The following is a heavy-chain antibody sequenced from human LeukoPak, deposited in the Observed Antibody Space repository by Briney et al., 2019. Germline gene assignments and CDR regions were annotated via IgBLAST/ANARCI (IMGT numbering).Heavy chain of an antibody. CDR2: IYGSGST. CDR3: ARDSGTTGEVKFDP. V-gene: IGHV4-4*07. Sequence: SETLSLTCSVSGASISSYWSWIRQPAGKGLEWIGRIYGSGSTNYNPSLQSRITMSLDTSKNQVSLKITSVTAADTAVYYCARDSGTTGEVKFDPWGPGTLVIVSS. CDR1: GASISSY. D-gene: IGHD3-10*01. J-gene: IGHJ5*02.